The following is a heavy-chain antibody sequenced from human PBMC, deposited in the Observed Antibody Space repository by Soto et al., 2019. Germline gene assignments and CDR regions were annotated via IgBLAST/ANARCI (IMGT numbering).Heavy chain of an antibody. CDR2: ISYDGSNK. V-gene: IGHV3-30*18. D-gene: IGHD2-21*02. CDR3: AKGLCGGDCYSPPLDY. J-gene: IGHJ4*02. Sequence: PGGSLRLSCAASGFTFSSYGIHWVRQAPGKGLEWVAVISYDGSNKYYADSVKGRFTISRDNSKNTLYLQMNSLRAEDTAVYYCAKGLCGGDCYSPPLDYWGQGTLVTVSS. CDR1: GFTFSSYG.